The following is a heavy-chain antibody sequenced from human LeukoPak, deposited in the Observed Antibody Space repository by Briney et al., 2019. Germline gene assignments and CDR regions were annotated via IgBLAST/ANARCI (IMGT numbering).Heavy chain of an antibody. CDR3: ASSGYDFWSGYPLDY. CDR1: GFTFSSYW. D-gene: IGHD3-3*01. CDR2: IKQDGSEE. V-gene: IGHV3-7*01. J-gene: IGHJ4*02. Sequence: TGGSLRLSCAASGFTFSSYWMSWVHQAPGKGLEWLANIKQDGSEEYYVDSVKGRFTISRDNAKDSLYLQMNSLRAEDTAVYYCASSGYDFWSGYPLDYWGQGTLVTVSS.